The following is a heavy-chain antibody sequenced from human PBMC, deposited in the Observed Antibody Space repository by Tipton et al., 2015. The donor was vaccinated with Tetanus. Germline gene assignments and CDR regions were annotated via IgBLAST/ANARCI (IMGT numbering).Heavy chain of an antibody. CDR3: ARGTRSGWYYYYGMDV. V-gene: IGHV4-34*01. Sequence: TLSLTCAVYGGSFSGYYWSWIRQPPGKGLEWIGEINHSGSTNYNPSLKSRVTISVDTSKNQFSLKLSSVTAADTAVYYCARGTRSGWYYYYGMDVWGQGTTVTVSS. D-gene: IGHD6-19*01. CDR1: GGSFSGYY. J-gene: IGHJ6*02. CDR2: INHSGST.